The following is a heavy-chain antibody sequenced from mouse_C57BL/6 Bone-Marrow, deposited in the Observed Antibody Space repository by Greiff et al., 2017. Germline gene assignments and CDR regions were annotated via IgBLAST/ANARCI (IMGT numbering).Heavy chain of an antibody. D-gene: IGHD2-4*01. CDR1: GFNIKDDY. CDR3: TRKRITTCAMDY. V-gene: IGHV14-4*01. J-gene: IGHJ4*01. CDR2: IDPANGDT. Sequence: VQLQQSGAELVRPGASVKLSCTASGFNIKDDYMHWVKQRPEQGLEWIGWIDPANGDTEYASKFQGKATITADTSSTTAYLPLSSLTSEDTAVYYCTRKRITTCAMDYWGQGTSVTVSS.